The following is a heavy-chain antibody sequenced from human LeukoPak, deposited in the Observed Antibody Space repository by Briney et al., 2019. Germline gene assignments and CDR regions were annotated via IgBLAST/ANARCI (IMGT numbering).Heavy chain of an antibody. J-gene: IGHJ5*01. D-gene: IGHD2-21*01. CDR1: GGSINSGSYF. CDR2: IYTTGRT. Sequence: TLSLTCTVSGGSINSGSYFWTWIRQPAGQPAGKGLEWIGRIYTTGRTSYNPSIGSRVTISADMSKNQFSLHLTAVTAADTAVYFCARAYYWVDSWGQGTLVTVSS. V-gene: IGHV4-61*02. CDR3: ARAYYWVDS.